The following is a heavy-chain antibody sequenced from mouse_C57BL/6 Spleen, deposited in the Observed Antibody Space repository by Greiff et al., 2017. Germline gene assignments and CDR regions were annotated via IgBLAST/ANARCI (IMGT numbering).Heavy chain of an antibody. D-gene: IGHD1-1*01. Sequence: EVKLEESGGDLVKPGGSLKLSCAASGFTFSSYGMSWVRQTPDKRLEWVATISSGGSYTYYPDSVKGRFTISRDNAKNTLYLQMSSLKSEDTAMYYCAREGTTVVATRYFDVWGTGTTVTVSS. CDR2: ISSGGSYT. CDR1: GFTFSSYG. V-gene: IGHV5-6*02. J-gene: IGHJ1*03. CDR3: AREGTTVVATRYFDV.